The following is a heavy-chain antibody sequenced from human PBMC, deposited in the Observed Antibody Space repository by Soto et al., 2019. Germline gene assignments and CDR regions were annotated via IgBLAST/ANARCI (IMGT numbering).Heavy chain of an antibody. CDR1: GFTFSSYS. CDR3: ARDLDSSGWFSYFDY. Sequence: GGSLRLSCAASGFTFSSYSMNWVRQAPGKGLEWVSSISSSSSYIYYADSVKGRFTISRDNAKNSLYLQMNSLRAEDTAVYYCARDLDSSGWFSYFDYWGQGTLVTVSS. D-gene: IGHD6-19*01. CDR2: ISSSSSYI. J-gene: IGHJ4*02. V-gene: IGHV3-21*01.